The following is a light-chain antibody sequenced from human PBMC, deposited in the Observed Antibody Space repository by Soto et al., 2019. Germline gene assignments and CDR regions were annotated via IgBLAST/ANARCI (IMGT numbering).Light chain of an antibody. Sequence: QSVLTQPASVSGSPGQSMTISCAGTISDVGAYNFVPWHQQHPGKAPKLMIYNVYDRPSGISYRFSGSKSGNTASLTISGLQGEDAADYYCSAYTVSRTYVFGTGTKVTVL. V-gene: IGLV2-14*03. CDR2: NVY. CDR1: ISDVGAYNF. J-gene: IGLJ1*01. CDR3: SAYTVSRTYV.